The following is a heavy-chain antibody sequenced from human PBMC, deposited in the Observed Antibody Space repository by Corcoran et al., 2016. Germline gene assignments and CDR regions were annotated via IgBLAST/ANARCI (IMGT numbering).Heavy chain of an antibody. D-gene: IGHD6-13*01. CDR2: INHSGST. Sequence: QVQLQQWGAGLLKPSETLSLTCAVYCGSFSGYYWSWIRLPPGKGLEWFGEINHSGSTNYNPSLKSRVTISVDTTKNQFSLKVSSVTAADTAVDYGARGPGKQQLGTKSPIFDYWGQGTLVTVSS. CDR3: ARGPGKQQLGTKSPIFDY. V-gene: IGHV4-34*01. J-gene: IGHJ4*02. CDR1: CGSFSGYY.